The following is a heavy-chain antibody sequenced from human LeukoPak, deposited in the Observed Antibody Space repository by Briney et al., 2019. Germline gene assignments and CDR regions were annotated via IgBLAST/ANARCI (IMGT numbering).Heavy chain of an antibody. V-gene: IGHV3-30*18. J-gene: IGHJ4*02. CDR2: MSNSGENT. Sequence: GGSLRLSCAASGFTFSSYSMQWVRQTPGKGLEWVGIMSNSGENTFYGEAVKGRFTISRDNSQNTLYLKMNSLRPEDTAVYCAKGGASVTRYVDYWGQGTLVTVSS. CDR3: KGGASVTRYVDY. CDR1: GFTFSSYS. D-gene: IGHD4-17*01.